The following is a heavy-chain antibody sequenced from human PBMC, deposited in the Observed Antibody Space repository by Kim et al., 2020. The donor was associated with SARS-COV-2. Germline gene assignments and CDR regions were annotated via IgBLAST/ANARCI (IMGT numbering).Heavy chain of an antibody. V-gene: IGHV3-53*01. D-gene: IGHD6-13*01. J-gene: IGHJ4*02. Sequence: YADSVKRRFTISRDNSKNTLYLQMNSLSAEDTAVYYCARGHSSSWYVLEYWGQGTLVTVSS. CDR3: ARGHSSSWYVLEY.